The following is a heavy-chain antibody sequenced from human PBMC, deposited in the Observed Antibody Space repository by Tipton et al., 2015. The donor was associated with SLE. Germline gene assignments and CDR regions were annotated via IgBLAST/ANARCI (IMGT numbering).Heavy chain of an antibody. CDR1: GYTFTGYY. Sequence: QVQLVQSGAEIKKPGASVKVSCKASGYTFTGYYIHWVRQAPGQGLDWMGWINPNSGGTNYAQKFHGRVTMTRDTSISTAYMERSRLRSDDTAVYYCARVGGVGATLTYWGQGTVVTVSS. CDR3: ARVGGVGATLTY. D-gene: IGHD1-26*01. J-gene: IGHJ4*02. CDR2: INPNSGGT. V-gene: IGHV1-2*02.